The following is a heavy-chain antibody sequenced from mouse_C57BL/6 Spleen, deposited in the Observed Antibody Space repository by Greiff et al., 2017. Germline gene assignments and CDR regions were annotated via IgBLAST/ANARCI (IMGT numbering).Heavy chain of an antibody. CDR1: GFTFTDYY. V-gene: IGHV7-3*01. CDR3: ARYSALLRSYYYAMDY. CDR2: IRNKANGYTT. J-gene: IGHJ4*01. Sequence: EVMLVESGGGLVQPGGSLSLSCAASGFTFTDYYMSWVRQPPGKALEWLGFIRNKANGYTTEYSASVKGRFPISRDNSQIILYLQMNALRAADSSTYYCARYSALLRSYYYAMDYWGQGTSVTVSS. D-gene: IGHD1-1*01.